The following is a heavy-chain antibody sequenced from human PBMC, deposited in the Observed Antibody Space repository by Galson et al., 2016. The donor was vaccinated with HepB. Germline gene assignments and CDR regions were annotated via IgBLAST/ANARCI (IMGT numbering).Heavy chain of an antibody. Sequence: ETLSLTCAVSGVSINSSNWWSWVRQPPGKGLEWIGDIYHSGSTNYNPSLKSQITISVDKSKNQFSLKLNSVTAADTALYYCAREGQASGFDYWGQGTLVSVSS. V-gene: IGHV4-4*02. CDR3: AREGQASGFDY. CDR1: GVSINSSNW. J-gene: IGHJ4*02. CDR2: IYHSGST. D-gene: IGHD6-25*01.